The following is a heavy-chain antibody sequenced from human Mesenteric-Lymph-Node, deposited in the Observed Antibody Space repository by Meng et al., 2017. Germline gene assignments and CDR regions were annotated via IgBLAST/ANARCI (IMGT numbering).Heavy chain of an antibody. D-gene: IGHD3-16*02. Sequence: GESLKISCAASGFTFSSYEMNWVRQAPGKGLEWVSYISSSGSTIYYADSVKGRFTISRDNAKNSLYLQMNSLRAEDTAVYYCARSRGGGVIAEFDYWGQGTLVTVSS. CDR3: ARSRGGGVIAEFDY. CDR2: ISSSGSTI. CDR1: GFTFSSYE. J-gene: IGHJ4*02. V-gene: IGHV3-48*03.